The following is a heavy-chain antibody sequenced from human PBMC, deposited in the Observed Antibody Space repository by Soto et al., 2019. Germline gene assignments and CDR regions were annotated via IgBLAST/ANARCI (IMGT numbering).Heavy chain of an antibody. V-gene: IGHV3-23*04. CDR3: AKDLAAAVGRTVDY. CDR1: GFTFSSYA. D-gene: IGHD6-13*01. Sequence: EVHLVESGGGLVKPGGSLRLSCAASGFTFSSYAMSWVRQAPGKGLEWVSAISGSGGSTYYADSVKGRFTISRDNSKNTLYLQMNSLRAEDTAVYYCAKDLAAAVGRTVDYWGQGTLVTVSS. J-gene: IGHJ4*02. CDR2: ISGSGGST.